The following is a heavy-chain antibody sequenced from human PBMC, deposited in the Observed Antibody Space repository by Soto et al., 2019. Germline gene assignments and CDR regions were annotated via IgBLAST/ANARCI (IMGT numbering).Heavy chain of an antibody. CDR3: ARDLGYYDSSGYFDY. CDR1: GFTFSDYY. CDR2: ISSSDSII. Sequence: GGSLRLSCAASGFTFSDYYMSWIRQAPGKGLEWVAYISSSDSIIYYADSVKGRFTISRDNAKNSLYLQMNSLRAEDTAVYYCARDLGYYDSSGYFDYWGQGTLVTVSS. V-gene: IGHV3-11*01. D-gene: IGHD3-22*01. J-gene: IGHJ4*02.